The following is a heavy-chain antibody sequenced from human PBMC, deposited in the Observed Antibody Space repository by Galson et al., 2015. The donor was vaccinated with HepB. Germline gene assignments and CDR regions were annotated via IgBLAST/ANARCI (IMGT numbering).Heavy chain of an antibody. CDR1: GFTFSTYA. D-gene: IGHD6-6*01. V-gene: IGHV3-23*01. J-gene: IGHJ4*02. CDR3: AKFASSAPADY. CDR2: ITNNADRV. Sequence: SLRLSCAVSGFTFSTYAMSWVRQAPGKGLEWVSHITNNADRVYYADSVKGRFTISRDNSRNTLYLQMTSLRVEDTAVYYCAKFASSAPADYWGQVALVTVS.